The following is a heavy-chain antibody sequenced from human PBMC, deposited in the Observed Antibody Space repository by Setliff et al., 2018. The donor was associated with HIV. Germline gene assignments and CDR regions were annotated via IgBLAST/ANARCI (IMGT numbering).Heavy chain of an antibody. V-gene: IGHV4-38-2*02. Sequence: SETLSLTCTVSGGSISSGYYWGWIRQPPGKGLEWIGRIYHSGNTFYNPSLKSRVTISVDTSKNQFSLRLNSVTVADTAVYYCARVTTNPHFDYWGQGTLVTVSS. CDR1: GGSISSGYY. CDR3: ARVTTNPHFDY. J-gene: IGHJ4*02. CDR2: IYHSGNT.